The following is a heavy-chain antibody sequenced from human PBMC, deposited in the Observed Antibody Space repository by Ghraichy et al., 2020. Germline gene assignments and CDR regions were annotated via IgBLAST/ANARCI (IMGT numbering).Heavy chain of an antibody. Sequence: GGSLRLSCAASGFTFSSYWMSWVRQAPGKGLEWVANIKQDGSEKYYVDSVKGRFTISRDNAKNSLYLQTNSLRAEDTAVYYCARDNTYYDFWSGPKSPYYYYGMDVWGQGTTVTVSS. V-gene: IGHV3-7*01. CDR1: GFTFSSYW. J-gene: IGHJ6*02. CDR3: ARDNTYYDFWSGPKSPYYYYGMDV. CDR2: IKQDGSEK. D-gene: IGHD3-3*01.